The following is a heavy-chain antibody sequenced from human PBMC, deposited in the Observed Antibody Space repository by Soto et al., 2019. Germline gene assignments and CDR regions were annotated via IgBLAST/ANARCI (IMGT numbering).Heavy chain of an antibody. J-gene: IGHJ4*02. V-gene: IGHV3-9*01. CDR3: AKALGAMVWGLFDS. Sequence: EVQVVESGGGLVQPGRSLRLSCVVSGFNFNDYAMHWVRQAPGKGLEWVSGISWNSGRLGFDESVKGRFTISRDNAKNSVYLQMNSLRAEDTALYYCAKALGAMVWGLFDSWGQGTLVTVSS. CDR1: GFNFNDYA. D-gene: IGHD3-10*01. CDR2: ISWNSGRL.